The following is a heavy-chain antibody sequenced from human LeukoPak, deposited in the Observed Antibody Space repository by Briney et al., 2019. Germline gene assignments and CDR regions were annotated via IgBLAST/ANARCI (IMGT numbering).Heavy chain of an antibody. V-gene: IGHV5-51*01. J-gene: IGHJ4*02. CDR3: ARTGLYSSSLGYYFDY. CDR1: GYSFTSYW. Sequence: GESLKISCKGSGYSFTSYWIGWVRQMPGKGLEWMGIIYPGDSDTRYSPSFQGQVTISADKSISTAYLQWSSLKASDTAMYYCARTGLYSSSLGYYFDYWGQGTLVTVSS. CDR2: IYPGDSDT. D-gene: IGHD6-13*01.